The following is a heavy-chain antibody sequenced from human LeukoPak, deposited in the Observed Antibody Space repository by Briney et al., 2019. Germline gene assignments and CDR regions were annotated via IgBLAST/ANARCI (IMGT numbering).Heavy chain of an antibody. CDR1: GFTFSSYW. V-gene: IGHV3-7*03. CDR3: AKDQPRSGWAFDY. CDR2: IKQNRSEK. Sequence: GGSLRLSCAASGFTFSSYWMNWVRQAPGKGLEWVANIKQNRSEKYYVDSVKGRFTISRDNAKNSLYLQMNSLRAEDTAMYYCAKDQPRSGWAFDYWGQGTLVTVSS. J-gene: IGHJ4*02. D-gene: IGHD6-19*01.